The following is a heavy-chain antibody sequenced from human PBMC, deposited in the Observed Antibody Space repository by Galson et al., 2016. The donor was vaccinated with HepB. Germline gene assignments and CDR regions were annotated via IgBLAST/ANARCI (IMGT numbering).Heavy chain of an antibody. J-gene: IGHJ3*02. CDR2: INSDVSST. V-gene: IGHV3-74*01. D-gene: IGHD1/OR15-1a*01. Sequence: SLRLSCAASGFTSGFAFTSYWMHWVRQAPGKGLVWVSRINSDVSSTRYADSVKGRFTISRDNAKNTLYRQMNSLRAEDTAVYYCASSKQNDAFDIWGQGTMVTVSS. CDR1: GFAFTSYW. CDR3: ASSKQNDAFDI.